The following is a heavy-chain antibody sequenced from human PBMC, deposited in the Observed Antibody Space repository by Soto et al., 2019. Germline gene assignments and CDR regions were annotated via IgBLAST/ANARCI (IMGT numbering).Heavy chain of an antibody. V-gene: IGHV4-39*01. D-gene: IGHD3-16*02. CDR1: GGSISSSSYY. J-gene: IGHJ6*02. CDR3: ARHSAGSYDYIWGSYRHYGMDV. Sequence: SETLSLTCTVSGGSISSSSYYWGWIRQPPGKGLEWIGSIYYSGSTYYNPSLKSRVTISVDTSKNQFSLELSSVTAADTAVYYCARHSAGSYDYIWGSYRHYGMDVWGQGTTVTVSS. CDR2: IYYSGST.